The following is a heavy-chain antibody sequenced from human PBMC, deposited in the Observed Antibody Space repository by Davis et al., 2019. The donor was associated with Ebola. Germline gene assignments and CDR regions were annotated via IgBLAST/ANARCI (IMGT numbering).Heavy chain of an antibody. CDR1: GGSISSGDYY. D-gene: IGHD3-3*01. CDR3: ARGPFWNHYYFDS. Sequence: MPSETLSLTCTVSGGSISSGDYYWSWIRQPPGEGLEWIGYIDYTGTTYFYPSLESRVSISLGTSKTQFSLILKSVTAADTAVYYCARGPFWNHYYFDSWGQGTLVTVSS. CDR2: IDYTGTT. J-gene: IGHJ4*02. V-gene: IGHV4-30-4*01.